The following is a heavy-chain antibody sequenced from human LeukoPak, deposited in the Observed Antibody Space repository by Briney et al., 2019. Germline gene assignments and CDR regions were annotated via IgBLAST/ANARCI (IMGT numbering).Heavy chain of an antibody. CDR3: ARGPPLNPGDFDSSGYYYFDY. J-gene: IGHJ4*02. D-gene: IGHD3-22*01. V-gene: IGHV4-34*01. CDR1: GGSFSGYW. Sequence: PSETLSLTCAVYGGSFSGYWWSWARLPPGKGLEWIGEINHRGSTNYNPSLKSRVTIAVDTSKVQFSLQLSSVTAADTAVYYCARGPPLNPGDFDSSGYYYFDYWGLGTLVTVSS. CDR2: INHRGST.